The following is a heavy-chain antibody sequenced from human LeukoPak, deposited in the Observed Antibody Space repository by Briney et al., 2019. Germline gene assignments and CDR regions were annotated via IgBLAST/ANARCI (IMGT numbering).Heavy chain of an antibody. J-gene: IGHJ4*02. Sequence: GGSLRLSCAASGFTFSNYWMHWVRQAPGKGLVWVSRINSDGINTSYADSVKGRFTISRDNAKNTLNLQMNSLRAEDTAVYYCARVQYGGNSAGSDYWGQGTLVTVSS. V-gene: IGHV3-74*01. CDR1: GFTFSNYW. CDR3: ARVQYGGNSAGSDY. CDR2: INSDGINT. D-gene: IGHD4-23*01.